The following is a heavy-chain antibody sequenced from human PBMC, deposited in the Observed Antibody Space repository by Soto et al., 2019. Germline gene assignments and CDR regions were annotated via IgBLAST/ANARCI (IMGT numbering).Heavy chain of an antibody. D-gene: IGHD2-2*01. J-gene: IGHJ5*02. Sequence: QVQLMQSGAEVKKPGASVKVSCKASGYTFTTYDINWVRQAPGQGLEWMGWMNPNRTNTGYAEKFQGRVTMTRDPSISTAYMEWSSLRYDDTAVYYCVRGGFLSHDHVIIAPATLGFDPWGQGTLVTVSS. V-gene: IGHV1-8*01. CDR2: MNPNRTNT. CDR1: GYTFTTYD. CDR3: VRGGFLSHDHVIIAPATLGFDP.